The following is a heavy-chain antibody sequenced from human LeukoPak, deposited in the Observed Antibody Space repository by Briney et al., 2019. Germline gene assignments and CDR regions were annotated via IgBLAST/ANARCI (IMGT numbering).Heavy chain of an antibody. V-gene: IGHV1-2*02. Sequence: ASVKVSCKASGYTFTGYYMHWVRQAPGQGLEWMGWINPNSGGTNYAQKFQGRVTMTRDTSISTAYMELSRLRSDDTAVYYCARARAPVTRISSFDIWGQGTMVTVSS. CDR3: ARARAPVTRISSFDI. J-gene: IGHJ3*02. CDR2: INPNSGGT. CDR1: GYTFTGYY. D-gene: IGHD4-17*01.